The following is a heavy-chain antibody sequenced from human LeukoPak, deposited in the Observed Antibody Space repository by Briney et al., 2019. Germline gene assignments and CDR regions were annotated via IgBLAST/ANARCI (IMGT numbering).Heavy chain of an antibody. V-gene: IGHV4-4*02. CDR3: ARDFIAVAGTDYNWFDP. CDR1: GGSISSSNW. CDR2: IYHSGST. D-gene: IGHD6-19*01. Sequence: SETLSLTCTASGGSISSSNWWSWVRQPPGKGLEWIGEIYHSGSTNYNPSLKSRVTISVDKSKNQFSLKLSSVTAADTAVYYCARDFIAVAGTDYNWFDPWGQGTLVTVSS. J-gene: IGHJ5*02.